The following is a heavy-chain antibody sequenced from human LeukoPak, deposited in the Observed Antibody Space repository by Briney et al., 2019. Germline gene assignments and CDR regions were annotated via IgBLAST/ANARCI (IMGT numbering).Heavy chain of an antibody. Sequence: PGGSLRLSCAASRFTFSNSVMTWVRQAPGKGLEWVSTITTSGATTYYADSVKGRFTISRDNSKDTLYLQMVSLRAEDTALYYCARLFCDAFDIWGQGTMVTASS. V-gene: IGHV3-23*01. CDR1: RFTFSNSV. CDR2: ITTSGATT. D-gene: IGHD3-3*01. J-gene: IGHJ3*02. CDR3: ARLFCDAFDI.